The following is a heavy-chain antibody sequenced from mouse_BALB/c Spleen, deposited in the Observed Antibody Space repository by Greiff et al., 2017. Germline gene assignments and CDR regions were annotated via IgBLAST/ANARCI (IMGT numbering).Heavy chain of an antibody. Sequence: EVQLQQSGAELVRSGASVKLSCTASGFNIKDYYMHWVKQRPEQGLEWIGWIDPENGDTEYAPKFQGKATMTADTSSNTAYLQLSSLTSENSAVYFCARGLNYYGSGRWYFDVWGAGTTVTVSS. V-gene: IGHV14-4*02. CDR1: GFNIKDYY. J-gene: IGHJ1*01. D-gene: IGHD1-1*01. CDR3: ARGLNYYGSGRWYFDV. CDR2: IDPENGDT.